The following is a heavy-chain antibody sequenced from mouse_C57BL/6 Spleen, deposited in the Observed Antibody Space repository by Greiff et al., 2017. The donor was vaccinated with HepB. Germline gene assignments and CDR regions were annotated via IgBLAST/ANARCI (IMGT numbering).Heavy chain of an antibody. J-gene: IGHJ2*01. V-gene: IGHV1-50*01. Sequence: LQESGAELVKPGASVKLSCKASGYTFTSYWMQWVKQRPGQGLEWIGEIDPSDSYTNYNQKFKGKATLTVDTSSSTAYMQLSSLTSEDSAVYYCARSGVYYYGSSCFDYWGQGTTLTVSS. CDR1: GYTFTSYW. D-gene: IGHD1-1*01. CDR3: ARSGVYYYGSSCFDY. CDR2: IDPSDSYT.